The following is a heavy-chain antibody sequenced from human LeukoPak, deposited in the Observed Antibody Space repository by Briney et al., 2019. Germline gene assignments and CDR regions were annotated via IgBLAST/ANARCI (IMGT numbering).Heavy chain of an antibody. J-gene: IGHJ3*02. CDR3: ARDPGNYDSSGYSDAFDI. Sequence: PSETLSLTCTVSGGSISSYYWSWIRQPPGKGLEWIGYIYYSGSTNYNPSLKSRVTISVDTSKNQFSLKLSSVTAADTAVYYCARDPGNYDSSGYSDAFDIWGQGTMVTVSS. CDR2: IYYSGST. CDR1: GGSISSYY. V-gene: IGHV4-59*01. D-gene: IGHD3-22*01.